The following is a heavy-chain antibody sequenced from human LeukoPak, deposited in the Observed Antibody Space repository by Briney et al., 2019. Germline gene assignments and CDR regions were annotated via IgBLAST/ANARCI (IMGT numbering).Heavy chain of an antibody. CDR2: ISSSGSTI. J-gene: IGHJ6*03. Sequence: GGSLRLPCAASGFPLSSYEMNGLRQAPGKGVGGVSYISSSGSTIYYADSVKGRCTISRDNAKNSLYLQMNSLRAEDTAVYYCARGYSSSWVADYYMDVWGKGTTVTISS. D-gene: IGHD6-13*01. CDR3: ARGYSSSWVADYYMDV. V-gene: IGHV3-48*03. CDR1: GFPLSSYE.